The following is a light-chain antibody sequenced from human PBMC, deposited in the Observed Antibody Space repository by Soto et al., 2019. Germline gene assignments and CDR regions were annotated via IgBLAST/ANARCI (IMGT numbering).Light chain of an antibody. CDR3: SSYRASSTTHYV. V-gene: IGLV2-14*03. CDR2: DVT. J-gene: IGLJ1*01. Sequence: QSVLTQPASLSGSPGQSITISCTGTSSDIGGYNYVSWYQQHPGKAPKLIIHDVTNRPSGVSDRFFGSKSGNTASLTISGLQAEDEADYYCSSYRASSTTHYVFGTGTKVNVL. CDR1: SSDIGGYNY.